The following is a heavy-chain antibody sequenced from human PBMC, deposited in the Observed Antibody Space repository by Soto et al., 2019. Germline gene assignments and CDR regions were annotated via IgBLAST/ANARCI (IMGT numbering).Heavy chain of an antibody. J-gene: IGHJ3*02. CDR3: APRKYGSFNIGAFDI. V-gene: IGHV3-48*03. D-gene: IGHD1-26*01. CDR1: GFSFSTYE. Sequence: EVQLVESGGGLVQPGGSLRLSCAASGFSFSTYEMNWVRQAPGKGLEWVSYISKNGIDIYCADSVKGRFTISRDNANNSLFLQMDSLRPEDTAVYYCAPRKYGSFNIGAFDIWGQGTMVTVSS. CDR2: ISKNGIDI.